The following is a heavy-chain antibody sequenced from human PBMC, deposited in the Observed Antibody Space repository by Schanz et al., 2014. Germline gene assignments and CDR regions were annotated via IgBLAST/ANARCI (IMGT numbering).Heavy chain of an antibody. D-gene: IGHD1-1*01. V-gene: IGHV3-48*01. CDR2: ITYNGGTI. J-gene: IGHJ5*01. CDR3: TRDRRNADLDS. CDR1: GITFSSHS. Sequence: EVHLVESGGGLVQPGGSLRLSCAASGITFSSHSFNWVRQAPGKGLEWISYITYNGGTIYYADSVKGRFTISRDNAKNSLYLEMNSLRAENTALDYCTRDRRNADLDSWGQGTLVTVSS.